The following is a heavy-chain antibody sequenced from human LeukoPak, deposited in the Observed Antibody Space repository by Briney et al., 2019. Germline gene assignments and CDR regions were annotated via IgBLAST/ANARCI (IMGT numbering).Heavy chain of an antibody. CDR2: IYYSGST. CDR3: ARVSSYDFWSGYEPIDAFDI. J-gene: IGHJ3*02. Sequence: PSETLSLTCTVSGGSISTSNYYWSWIRQPPGKGLEWIGYIYYSGSTNYNPSLKSRVTISVDTSKNQFSLKLSSVTAADTAVYYCARVSSYDFWSGYEPIDAFDIWGQGTMVTVSS. D-gene: IGHD3-3*01. V-gene: IGHV4-61*01. CDR1: GGSISTSNYY.